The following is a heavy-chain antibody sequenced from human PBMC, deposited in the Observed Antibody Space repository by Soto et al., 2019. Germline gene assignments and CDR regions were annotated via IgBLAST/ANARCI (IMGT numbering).Heavy chain of an antibody. J-gene: IGHJ4*02. V-gene: IGHV3-23*05. CDR2: IYTSGVP. CDR3: TREWGRDPEAFFDY. CDR1: GFTFSTYA. Sequence: EVQLLESGGGLVQPEGSLRLSCVSSGFTFSTYAMSWVRQAPGKGLQWVAGIYTSGVPKYADSVQGRFTISRDDSKNTLYLQMNSLRAEDTAVYYCTREWGRDPEAFFDYWGQGTLVTVSS. D-gene: IGHD3-16*01.